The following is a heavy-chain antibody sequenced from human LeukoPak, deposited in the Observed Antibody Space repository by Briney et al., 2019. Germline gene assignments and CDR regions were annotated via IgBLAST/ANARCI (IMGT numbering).Heavy chain of an antibody. CDR1: GFTFSSYS. D-gene: IGHD4-17*01. Sequence: GGSLRLSCAASGFTFSSYSMNWVRQAPGKGLEWVGFIRSKAYGGTTEYAASVKGRFTISRDDSKSIAYLQMNSLKTEDTAVYYCTRDHGTTVVTGTSGYWGQGTLVTVSS. V-gene: IGHV3-49*04. CDR2: IRSKAYGGTT. J-gene: IGHJ4*02. CDR3: TRDHGTTVVTGTSGY.